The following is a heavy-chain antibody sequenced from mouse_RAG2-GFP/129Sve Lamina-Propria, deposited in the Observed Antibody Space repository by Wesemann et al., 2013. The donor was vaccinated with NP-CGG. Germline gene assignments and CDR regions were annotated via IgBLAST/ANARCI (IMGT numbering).Heavy chain of an antibody. D-gene: IGHD2-3*01. J-gene: IGHJ2*01. CDR3: ARGWLPDY. Sequence: EVQLQQSGPVLVKPGASVKMSCKASGYTFTDYYMNWVKQSHGKSLEWIGDINPNNGGTSYNQKFKGKATLTVDKSSSTAYMELRSLTSEDSAVYYCARGWLPDYWGQGTTLTVSS. V-gene: IGHV1-26*01. CDR2: INPNNGGT. CDR1: GYTFTDYY.